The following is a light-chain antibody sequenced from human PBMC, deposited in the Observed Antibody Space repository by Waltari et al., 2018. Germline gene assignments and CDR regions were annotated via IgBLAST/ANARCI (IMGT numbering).Light chain of an antibody. CDR2: GAY. CDR3: QQYEDWPRHS. J-gene: IGKJ4*01. V-gene: IGKV3-15*01. Sequence: EIVVTQSPATLSVSPGERVTLSCRASQNVGTSLAWYQQKPGQTPRLLIFGAYSRAAGVPARFSRNGSGTDFTLAISSLQSEDFAVYDCQQYEDWPRHSFGGGTKVQIE. CDR1: QNVGTS.